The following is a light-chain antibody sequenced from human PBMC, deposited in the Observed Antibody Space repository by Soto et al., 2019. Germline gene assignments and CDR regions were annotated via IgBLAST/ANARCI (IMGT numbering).Light chain of an antibody. CDR1: QSVSSN. V-gene: IGKV3-15*01. J-gene: IGKJ4*01. CDR2: GAS. CDR3: QQYNNWPIT. Sequence: EIVMTQSPSTLSVSPGERATLSCRASQSVSSNLAWYQHKPGQAPWLLIYGASTRATGIPARFSGSGSGTDFTLTISSLQSEDFAVYYCQQYNNWPITFGGGTKVDIK.